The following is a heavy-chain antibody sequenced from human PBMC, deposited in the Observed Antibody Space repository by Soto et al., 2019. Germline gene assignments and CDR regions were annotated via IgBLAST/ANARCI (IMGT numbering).Heavy chain of an antibody. CDR2: ISWDGGST. D-gene: IGHD3-3*01. CDR1: GFTFSIYA. V-gene: IGHV3-43*02. CDR3: AKDMDLRDFWSGYDNYYYYYGMDV. Sequence: PAGSLRLSCAASGFTFSIYAMSWVRQAPGKGLEWVSAISWDGGSTYYADSVKGRFTISRDNSKNSLYLQMNSLRTEDTALYYCAKDMDLRDFWSGYDNYYYYYGMDVWGQGTTVTVSS. J-gene: IGHJ6*02.